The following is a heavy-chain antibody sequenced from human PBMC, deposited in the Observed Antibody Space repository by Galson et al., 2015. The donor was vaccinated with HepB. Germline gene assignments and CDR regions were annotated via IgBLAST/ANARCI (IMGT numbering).Heavy chain of an antibody. D-gene: IGHD4-17*01. CDR2: IKQDGSEK. CDR3: ARGDYGDRGVGAFDI. J-gene: IGHJ3*02. V-gene: IGHV3-7*03. CDR1: GFTFSSYW. Sequence: SLRLSCAASGFTFSSYWMSWVRQAPGKGLEWVANIKQDGSEKYYVDSVKGRFTISRDNAKNSLYLQMNSLRAEDTAVYYCARGDYGDRGVGAFDIWGQGTMVTVSS.